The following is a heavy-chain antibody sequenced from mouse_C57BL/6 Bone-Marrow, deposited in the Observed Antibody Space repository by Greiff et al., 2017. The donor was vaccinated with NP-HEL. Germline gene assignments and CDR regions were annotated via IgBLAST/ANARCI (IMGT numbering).Heavy chain of an antibody. J-gene: IGHJ1*03. D-gene: IGHD1-1*01. CDR2: INPNNGGT. CDR1: GYTFTDYY. CDR3: ARGDYGSSPLHWYFDV. V-gene: IGHV1-26*01. Sequence: EVQLQQSGPELVKPGASVKLSCKASGYTFTDYYMNWVKQSPGKSLEWIGDINPNNGGTSYNQKFKGKATLTVDTSSSTAYMELRSLTSEDSAVYYCARGDYGSSPLHWYFDVWGTGTTVTVSS.